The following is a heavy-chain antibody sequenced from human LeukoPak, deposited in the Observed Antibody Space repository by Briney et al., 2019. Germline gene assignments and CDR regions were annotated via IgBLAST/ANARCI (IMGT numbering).Heavy chain of an antibody. V-gene: IGHV3-13*01. CDR1: GFTFTNYG. CDR3: VRLSPYDSSGYYYDY. Sequence: RPGGSLRLSCAASGFTFTNYGMHWVRQAIGKGLEWVSGIGTAGDTYYPGSVKGRFTISRENAKNSMYLQMNSLRAGDTAVYYCVRLSPYDSSGYYYDYWGQGTLVTISS. D-gene: IGHD3-22*01. J-gene: IGHJ4*02. CDR2: IGTAGDT.